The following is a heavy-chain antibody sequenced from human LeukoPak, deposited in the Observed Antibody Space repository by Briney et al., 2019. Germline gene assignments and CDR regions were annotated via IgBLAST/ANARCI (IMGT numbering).Heavy chain of an antibody. Sequence: ASVKVSCKASGGTFSSYAISWVRQASGQGLEWMGGIIPIFGTANYAQKFRGRVTITADKSTSTAYMELSSLRSEDTAVYYCARDPRLLWFGELFNWGQGTLVTVSS. CDR2: IIPIFGTA. CDR1: GGTFSSYA. CDR3: ARDPRLLWFGELFN. V-gene: IGHV1-69*06. J-gene: IGHJ4*02. D-gene: IGHD3-10*01.